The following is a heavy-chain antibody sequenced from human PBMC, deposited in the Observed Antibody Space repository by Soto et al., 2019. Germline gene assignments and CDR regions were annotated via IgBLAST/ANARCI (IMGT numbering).Heavy chain of an antibody. D-gene: IGHD4-17*01. CDR3: TRDARTTYPYYFDY. J-gene: IGHJ4*02. CDR2: IRSKAYGGTT. V-gene: IGHV3-49*03. CDR1: GFTFGDYA. Sequence: GGSLRLSCTASGFTFGDYAMSWFRQAPGKGLEWVGFIRSKAYGGTTEYAASVKGRFTISRDDSKSIAYLQMNSLKTEDTAVYYCTRDARTTYPYYFDYWGQGTLVTVSS.